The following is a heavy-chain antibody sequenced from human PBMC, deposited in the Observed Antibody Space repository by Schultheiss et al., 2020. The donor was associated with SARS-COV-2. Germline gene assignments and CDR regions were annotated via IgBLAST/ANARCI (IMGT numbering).Heavy chain of an antibody. D-gene: IGHD5-18*01. V-gene: IGHV3-21*01. J-gene: IGHJ4*02. CDR1: GFTFSSYS. CDR2: ISSSSSYI. CDR3: ASRGGNVDTALGY. Sequence: GGSLRLSCAASGFTFSSYSMNWVRQAPGKGLEWVSSISSSSSYIYYADSVKGRFTISRDNAKNSLYLQMNSLRAEDTAVYYCASRGGNVDTALGYWGQGTLVTVSS.